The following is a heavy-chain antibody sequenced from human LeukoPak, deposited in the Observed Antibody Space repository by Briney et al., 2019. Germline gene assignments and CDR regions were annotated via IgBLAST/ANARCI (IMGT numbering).Heavy chain of an antibody. V-gene: IGHV1-2*02. CDR2: INPNSAGT. J-gene: IGHJ1*01. Sequence: ASVKVSCKASGYTLTAYYIHWVRQAPGQGLEWMGWINPNSAGTNYAQKFQGRVTMTRDTSISTAYMELSRLRSDDTAVYYCARDSTPTVIQGFQHWGQGTLVTVSS. CDR1: GYTLTAYY. CDR3: ARDSTPTVIQGFQH. D-gene: IGHD4-17*01.